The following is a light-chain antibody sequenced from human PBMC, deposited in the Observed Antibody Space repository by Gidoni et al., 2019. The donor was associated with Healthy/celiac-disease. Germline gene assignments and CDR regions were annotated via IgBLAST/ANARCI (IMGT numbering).Light chain of an antibody. CDR3: QQRSNWPPT. CDR1: QSVSSY. CDR2: DAS. Sequence: DIVLTQSPATLSLSPGERATLSCRASQSVSSYLAWYQQKPGQAPRLLIYDASNRATGTPARFSGSGSGTDFTLTISSLEPEDFAVYYCQQRSNWPPTFGQGTKVEIK. J-gene: IGKJ1*01. V-gene: IGKV3-11*01.